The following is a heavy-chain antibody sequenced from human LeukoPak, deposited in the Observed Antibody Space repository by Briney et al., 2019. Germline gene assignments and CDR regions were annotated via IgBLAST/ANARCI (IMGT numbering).Heavy chain of an antibody. CDR3: ARDYYDSSGNIPFDY. D-gene: IGHD3-22*01. V-gene: IGHV3-21*01. CDR1: GFTFSSYS. J-gene: IGHJ4*02. CDR2: ISSSSSYI. Sequence: GGSLRLSCAASGFTFSSYSMNWVRQAPGKGLEWVSSISSSSSYIYYADSVKGRFTISRDNAKNTLYLQMNSLRAEDTAVYYCARDYYDSSGNIPFDYWGQGTLVTVSS.